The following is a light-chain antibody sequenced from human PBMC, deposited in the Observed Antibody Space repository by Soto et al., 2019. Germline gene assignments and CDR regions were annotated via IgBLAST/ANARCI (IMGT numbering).Light chain of an antibody. CDR2: EVS. J-gene: IGLJ1*01. V-gene: IGLV2-14*01. CDR3: SSYRSSSLYV. Sequence: QSALTQPASVSGSPGQSITISCTGTSSDVGGYNYVSWYQQRPGKAPKLMIYEVSNRPSGVSNRFSGSKSGNTASLTISGLQTEDEADYYCSSYRSSSLYVFGSGTKVTV. CDR1: SSDVGGYNY.